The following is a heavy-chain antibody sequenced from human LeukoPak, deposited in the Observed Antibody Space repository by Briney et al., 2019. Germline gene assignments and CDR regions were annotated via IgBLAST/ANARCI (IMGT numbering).Heavy chain of an antibody. CDR1: GFTFSNYD. V-gene: IGHV3-23*01. J-gene: IGHJ5*02. CDR3: AKDLSRAVAAGCFDP. Sequence: GGSLRLSCAASGFTFSNYDMSWVRQAPGKGLEWVSSISDSGGSTYYADSVKGRFTISRDNSKNTLYLQMTNLRAADTAVYYCAKDLSRAVAAGCFDPWDQGSLVTVSS. CDR2: ISDSGGST. D-gene: IGHD6-19*01.